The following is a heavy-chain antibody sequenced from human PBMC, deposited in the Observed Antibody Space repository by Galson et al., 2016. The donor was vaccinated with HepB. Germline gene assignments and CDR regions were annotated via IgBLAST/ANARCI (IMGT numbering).Heavy chain of an antibody. D-gene: IGHD2-21*02. V-gene: IGHV3-30*06. CDR2: ISYDGTNT. CDR1: GFGFRSYG. CDR3: AKDAILGCGRDCYVDY. J-gene: IGHJ4*02. Sequence: SLRLSCAASGFGFRSYGMHWVRQAPGKGLEWVAGISYDGTNTYYADSVKGRFTISRDNSKNTLYLQMNSLRAEDTAVYFYAKDAILGCGRDCYVDYWGQGTLVTVSS.